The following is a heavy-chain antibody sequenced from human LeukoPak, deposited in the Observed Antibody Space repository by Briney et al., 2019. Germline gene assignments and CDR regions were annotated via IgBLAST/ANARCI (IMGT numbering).Heavy chain of an antibody. J-gene: IGHJ4*02. CDR1: GFTFSSYW. CDR2: IKQDGSEK. D-gene: IGHD1-26*01. CDR3: ARSSGSYRQYYFDY. Sequence: PGGSLRLSCAASGFTFSSYWMSWVRQAPGKGLEWVANIKQDGSEKYYVDSVKGRFTISRDNSKNTLYLQMNSLRAEDTAVYYCARSSGSYRQYYFDYWGQGTLVTVSS. V-gene: IGHV3-7*01.